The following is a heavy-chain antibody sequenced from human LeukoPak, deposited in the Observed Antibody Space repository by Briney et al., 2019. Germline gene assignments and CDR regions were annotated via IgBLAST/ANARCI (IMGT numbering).Heavy chain of an antibody. J-gene: IGHJ6*02. CDR1: GGSFSGYY. CDR2: INHSGST. Sequence: PSETLSLTCAVYGGSFSGYYWSWIRQPPGKGLEWIGEINHSGSTNYNPSLKSRVTISVDTSKNQFSLKLSSVTAADMAVYYCARGRKGSYYYGMDVWGQGTTVTVSS. CDR3: ARGRKGSYYYGMDV. V-gene: IGHV4-34*01.